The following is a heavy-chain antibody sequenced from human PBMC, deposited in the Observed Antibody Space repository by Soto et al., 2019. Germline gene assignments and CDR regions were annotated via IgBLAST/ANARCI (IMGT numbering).Heavy chain of an antibody. CDR3: ARGCSGGSCYSGWFDP. J-gene: IGHJ5*02. Sequence: EVQLVESGGGLVQPGGSLRLSCAASGFTFSSYWMSWVRQAPGKGLEWVANIKQDGSEKYYVDSVKGRFTISRDNAKNSLYLQMNSLRAEDTAVYYCARGCSGGSCYSGWFDPWGQGTLVTVSS. CDR2: IKQDGSEK. CDR1: GFTFSSYW. V-gene: IGHV3-7*01. D-gene: IGHD2-15*01.